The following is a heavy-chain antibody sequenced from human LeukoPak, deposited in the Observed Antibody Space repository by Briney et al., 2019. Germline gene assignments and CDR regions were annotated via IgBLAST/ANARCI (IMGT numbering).Heavy chain of an antibody. CDR1: GGSFSGYY. V-gene: IGHV4-34*01. J-gene: IGHJ5*02. D-gene: IGHD2-2*02. CDR2: INHSGST. Sequence: SETLSLTCAVYGGSFSGYYWSWIRQPPGKGLEWIGEINHSGSTNYNPSLKSRVTISVDTSKNQFSLKLSSVTAADTAVYYCARRCSSTSCYRINWFDPRGQGTLVTVSS. CDR3: ARRCSSTSCYRINWFDP.